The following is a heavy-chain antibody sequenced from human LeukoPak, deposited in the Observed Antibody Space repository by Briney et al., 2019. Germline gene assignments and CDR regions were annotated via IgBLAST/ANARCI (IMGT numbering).Heavy chain of an antibody. CDR1: GFTFSSYE. Sequence: PGGSLRLSCAASGFTFSSYEMNWVRQAPGKGLEWVSYISSSGSTTYYADSVKGRFTISRDNSKNTLYLQVNSLRAEDTAVYYCAKGNGYSYGRYYFDYWGQGTLVTVSS. J-gene: IGHJ4*02. CDR3: AKGNGYSYGRYYFDY. V-gene: IGHV3-48*03. D-gene: IGHD5-18*01. CDR2: ISSSGSTT.